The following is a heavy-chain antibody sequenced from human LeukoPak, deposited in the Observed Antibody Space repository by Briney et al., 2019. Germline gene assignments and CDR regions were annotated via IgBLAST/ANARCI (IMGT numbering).Heavy chain of an antibody. CDR1: GYTFTNYD. CDR3: ARGYCSRTICYYYYGMDV. V-gene: IGHV1-8*01. D-gene: IGHD2-2*01. J-gene: IGHJ6*02. CDR2: MNPNSGNT. Sequence: ASVKVSCKASGYTFTNYDINWVRQATGEGLEWMGWMNPNSGNTGYAQKFQGRVTMTRNTSTSTAYMELSSLRSEDTAVYYCARGYCSRTICYYYYGMDVWGQGTTVTVSS.